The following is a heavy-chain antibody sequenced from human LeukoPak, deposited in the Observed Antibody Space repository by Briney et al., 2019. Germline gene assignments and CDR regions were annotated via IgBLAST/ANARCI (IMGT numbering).Heavy chain of an antibody. J-gene: IGHJ4*02. V-gene: IGHV1-2*02. CDR3: ARDRYDFWSGYYTPPYY. D-gene: IGHD3-3*01. CDR2: INPNSGGT. CDR1: GYTFTGYY. Sequence: ASVKVSCKASGYTFTGYYMRWVRQAPGQGLEWMGWINPNSGGTNYAQKFQGRVTMTRDTSISTAYMELSRLRSDDTAVYYCARDRYDFWSGYYTPPYYWGQGTLVTVSS.